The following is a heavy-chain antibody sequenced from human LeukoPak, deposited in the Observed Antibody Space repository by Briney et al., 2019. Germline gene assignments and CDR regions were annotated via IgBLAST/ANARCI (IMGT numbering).Heavy chain of an antibody. CDR2: VYHSGST. J-gene: IGHJ5*02. D-gene: IGHD5-18*01. Sequence: NPSETLSLTCAVSGDSISTNHWWSWVRQPPGKGLEWIGEVYHSGSTNYNPSLKSRVTISVDTSKNQFSLKLSSVTAADTAVYYCASSSVDTTMVKVFWFDPWGQGTLVTVSS. CDR3: ASSSVDTTMVKVFWFDP. V-gene: IGHV4-4*02. CDR1: GDSISTNHW.